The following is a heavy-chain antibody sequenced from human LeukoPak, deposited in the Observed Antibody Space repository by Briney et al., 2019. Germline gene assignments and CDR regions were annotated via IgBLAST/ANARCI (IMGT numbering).Heavy chain of an antibody. CDR1: GFTFSSYA. D-gene: IGHD6-6*01. CDR3: AKEGGYSSSAVEN. J-gene: IGHJ4*02. CDR2: VSGSGASGGVAT. V-gene: IGHV3-23*01. Sequence: GGSLRLSCAASGFTFSSYAMSWVRQAPGKGLEWVSAVSGSGASGGVATYYADSVKGRFTISRDNSRNMVHLQMTSLRAEDTAVYFCAKEGGYSSSAVENWGQGTLVAVSS.